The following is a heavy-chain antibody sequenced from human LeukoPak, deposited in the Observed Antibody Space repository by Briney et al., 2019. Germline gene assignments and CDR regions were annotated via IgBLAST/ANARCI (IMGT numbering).Heavy chain of an antibody. CDR2: INHSGST. Sequence: SETLSLTCAVYGGSFSGYYWSWIRQPPGKGLEWIGEINHSGSTNYNPSLKSRVTISVDTSKNQFSLKLSSVTAADTAVYYCARKSRGAWQPRAYAFDIWGQGTMVTVSS. CDR1: GGSFSGYY. CDR3: ARKSRGAWQPRAYAFDI. D-gene: IGHD5-24*01. V-gene: IGHV4-34*01. J-gene: IGHJ3*02.